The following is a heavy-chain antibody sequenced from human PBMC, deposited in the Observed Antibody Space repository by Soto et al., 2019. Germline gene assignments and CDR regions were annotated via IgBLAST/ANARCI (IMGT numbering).Heavy chain of an antibody. D-gene: IGHD6-6*01. CDR3: ARGRIAAQRRYYFDY. J-gene: IGHJ4*02. CDR1: GGSISSGGYY. CDR2: IYYSGST. Sequence: SETLSLTCTVSGGSISSGGYYWSWIRQHPGKGLEWIGYIYYSGSTYYNPSLKSRVTISVDTSKNQFSLKLSSVTAADTAVYYCARGRIAAQRRYYFDYWGQGALVTVSS. V-gene: IGHV4-31*03.